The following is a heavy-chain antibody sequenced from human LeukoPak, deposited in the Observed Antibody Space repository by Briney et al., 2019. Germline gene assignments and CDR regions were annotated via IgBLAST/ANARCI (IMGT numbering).Heavy chain of an antibody. J-gene: IGHJ4*02. CDR3: AKSGGGIAAALH. D-gene: IGHD6-13*01. CDR2: IRFDGTYK. Sequence: GGSLRLSCAASGFTFSNYGIHWVRQAPGKGLEWVTFIRFDGTYKYYADSVKGRFTISRVNSKNTLYLQMNSLRAEDTAVYYCAKSGGGIAAALHWGQGTLVTVSS. CDR1: GFTFSNYG. V-gene: IGHV3-30*02.